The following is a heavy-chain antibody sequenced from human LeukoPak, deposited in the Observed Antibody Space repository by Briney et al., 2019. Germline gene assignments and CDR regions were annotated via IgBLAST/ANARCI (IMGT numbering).Heavy chain of an antibody. D-gene: IGHD3-10*01. V-gene: IGHV3-23*01. CDR3: AKVTNPYGSGSSFDY. CDR2: ISGSGGST. CDR1: GFTFSSYA. J-gene: IGHJ4*02. Sequence: PGGSLRLSCAASGFTFSSYAMSWVRQAPGKGLEWVSAISGSGGSTYYADSVKGRFTISRDNSKNTVYMQMNRLRAEDTAVYYCAKVTNPYGSGSSFDYWGQGTQVTVSS.